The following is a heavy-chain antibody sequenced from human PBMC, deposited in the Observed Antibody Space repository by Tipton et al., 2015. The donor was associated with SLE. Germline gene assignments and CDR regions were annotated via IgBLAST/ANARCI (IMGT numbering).Heavy chain of an antibody. CDR2: IYYSGST. J-gene: IGHJ4*02. Sequence: TLSLTCTVSGDSISFHYWSWIRQPPGKGLEWIGYIYYSGSTTYNPSLKSRVTISVDTSKNQFSLKLSSVTAADTAVYYCARDRIQLYYFDYWGQGTLVTVSP. CDR3: ARDRIQLYYFDY. D-gene: IGHD5-18*01. V-gene: IGHV4-59*11. CDR1: GDSISFHY.